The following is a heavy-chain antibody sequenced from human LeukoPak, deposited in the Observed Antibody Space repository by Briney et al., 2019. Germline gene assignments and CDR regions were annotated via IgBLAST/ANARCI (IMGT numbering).Heavy chain of an antibody. CDR1: GGSFSGYY. V-gene: IGHV4-34*01. D-gene: IGHD6-6*01. CDR3: ARRYSSSSGRFFDY. CDR2: INHSGST. J-gene: IGHJ4*02. Sequence: SETLSLTCAVYGGSFSGYYWSWIRQPPGKGLEWIGEINHSGSTNYNPSLKSRVTISVDTSKNQFSLKLSSVTAADTAVYYCARRYSSSSGRFFDYWGQGTLVTVSS.